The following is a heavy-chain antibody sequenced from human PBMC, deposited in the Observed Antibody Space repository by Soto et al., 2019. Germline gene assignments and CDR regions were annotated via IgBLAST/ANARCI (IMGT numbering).Heavy chain of an antibody. V-gene: IGHV1-3*01. Sequence: ASVKVSCKASGYTFTSYAMHWVRPAPGQRLEWMGWINAGNGNTKYSQKFQGRVTITRDTSTSTAYMELRSLRSDDTAVYYCARDLYDYCGGDCYLTYWGQGTLVTVSS. D-gene: IGHD2-21*02. CDR3: ARDLYDYCGGDCYLTY. J-gene: IGHJ4*02. CDR2: INAGNGNT. CDR1: GYTFTSYA.